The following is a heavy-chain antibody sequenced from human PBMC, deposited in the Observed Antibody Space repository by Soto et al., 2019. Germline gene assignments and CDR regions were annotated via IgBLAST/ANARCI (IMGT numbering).Heavy chain of an antibody. J-gene: IGHJ4*02. Sequence: QVQLVQSGAEVKKPGASVKVSCKASGYTFTSYAMHWVRQAPGQRLEWMGWINAGNGKKKYSQKFQGRVTITRDTSASTAYMELSSLRSEDTAVYYCARDSGYQVYYFDYWGQGTLVTVSS. D-gene: IGHD3-22*01. CDR2: INAGNGKK. V-gene: IGHV1-3*01. CDR1: GYTFTSYA. CDR3: ARDSGYQVYYFDY.